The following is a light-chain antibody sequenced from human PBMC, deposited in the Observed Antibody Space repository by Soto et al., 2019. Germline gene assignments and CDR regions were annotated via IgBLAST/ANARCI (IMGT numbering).Light chain of an antibody. CDR3: QEYHNWPPKNT. Sequence: EIVMTQSPATLSVSPGERATLSCTSSQRVSSNLAWYQQKPGQAPRLLISGASTRATGIPARFSGSWSGTEFTLTMSSLESEYFAVYYCQEYHNWPPKNTFGQGAKLEIK. J-gene: IGKJ2*01. CDR2: GAS. V-gene: IGKV3-15*01. CDR1: QRVSSN.